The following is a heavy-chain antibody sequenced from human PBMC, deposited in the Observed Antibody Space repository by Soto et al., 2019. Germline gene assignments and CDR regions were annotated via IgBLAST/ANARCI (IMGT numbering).Heavy chain of an antibody. CDR2: ITWNSGSR. CDR3: AKNNGELEILKTTGITFWGTFHI. CDR1: GFTFDDYA. J-gene: IGHJ3*02. D-gene: IGHD4-17*01. Sequence: EVQLVESGGGLVQPGRSLRLSCAASGFTFDDYAMHWVRQAPGKGPEWVSGITWNSGSRGYAESVKGRFTISRDNAKNFLYLKMNSLRTEETALYYCAKNNGELEILKTTGITFWGTFHIWGQGTMVTVSS. V-gene: IGHV3-9*01.